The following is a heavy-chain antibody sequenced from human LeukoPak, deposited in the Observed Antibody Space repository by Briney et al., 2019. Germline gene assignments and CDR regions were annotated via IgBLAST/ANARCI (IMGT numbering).Heavy chain of an antibody. CDR3: ASHQYYDTHGGDY. Sequence: SETLSLTCTVSGGSISSGDYYWSWIRHPPGKGLEWIGFIYYSGSTYYNPSLKSRVTISVDTPKNQFSLKLSSVTAADTAVYYCASHQYYDTHGGDYWGQGTLVTVSS. V-gene: IGHV4-30-4*01. J-gene: IGHJ4*02. CDR1: GGSISSGDYY. CDR2: IYYSGST. D-gene: IGHD3-22*01.